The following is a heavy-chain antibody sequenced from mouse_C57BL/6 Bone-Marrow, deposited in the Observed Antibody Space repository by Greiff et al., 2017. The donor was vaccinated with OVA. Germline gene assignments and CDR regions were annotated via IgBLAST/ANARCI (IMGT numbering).Heavy chain of an antibody. CDR3: AKLDSSGYLCPYYAMDY. Sequence: QVQLKQSGAELVKPGASVKLSCKASGYTFTSYWMHWVKQRPGQGLEWIGMIHPNSGSTNYNEKFKSKATLTVDKSSSTAYMQLSSLTSEDSAVYYCAKLDSSGYLCPYYAMDYWGQGTSVTVSS. CDR2: IHPNSGST. CDR1: GYTFTSYW. J-gene: IGHJ4*01. V-gene: IGHV1-64*01. D-gene: IGHD3-2*02.